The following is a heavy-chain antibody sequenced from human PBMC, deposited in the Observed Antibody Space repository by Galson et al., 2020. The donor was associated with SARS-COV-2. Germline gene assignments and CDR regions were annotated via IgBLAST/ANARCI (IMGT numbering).Heavy chain of an antibody. J-gene: IGHJ4*02. CDR3: ARGGEWELPYYFDF. V-gene: IGHV3-30*04. CDR1: GFTFSNYV. CDR2: ISSDGSNS. D-gene: IGHD1-26*01. Sequence: AGSLRLSCAASGFTFSNYVMHWVRQAPGKGPEWVAVISSDGSNSFYADSLKGRFTISRDNSKSTLYLQMNSLRAEDTAVYYCARGGEWELPYYFDFWGQGTLVTVSS.